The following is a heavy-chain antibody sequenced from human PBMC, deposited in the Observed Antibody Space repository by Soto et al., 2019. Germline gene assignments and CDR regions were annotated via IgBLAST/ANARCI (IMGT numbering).Heavy chain of an antibody. J-gene: IGHJ4*02. CDR2: IIPILGIA. D-gene: IGHD5-12*01. CDR3: ARDLGDGYNFGY. V-gene: IGHV1-69*08. CDR1: GGTFSSYT. Sequence: QVQLVQSGAEVKKPGSSVKVSCKASGGTFSSYTISWVRQAPGQGLEWMGRIIPILGIANYAQKFQGRVTITADKSTSTAYMELSTLRSEDTAVYYCARDLGDGYNFGYLGQGTLVTVSS.